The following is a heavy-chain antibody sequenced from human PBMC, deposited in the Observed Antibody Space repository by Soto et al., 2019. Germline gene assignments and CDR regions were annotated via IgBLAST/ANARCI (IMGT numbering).Heavy chain of an antibody. CDR1: GYTFTSYG. J-gene: IGHJ6*03. D-gene: IGHD1-26*01. Sequence: GASVKVSCKASGYTFTSYGISWVRQAPGQGLEWMGWISAYNGNTNYAQKLQGRVTMTTDTSTSTAYMELRSLRSDDTAVYYCARVPTSSFVPYYYYYYMDVRGKGTTVTVSS. CDR3: ARVPTSSFVPYYYYYYMDV. V-gene: IGHV1-18*01. CDR2: ISAYNGNT.